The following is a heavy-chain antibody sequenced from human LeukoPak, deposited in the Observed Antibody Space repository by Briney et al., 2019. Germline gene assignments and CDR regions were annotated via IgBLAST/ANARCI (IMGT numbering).Heavy chain of an antibody. CDR1: GYTFTSYA. CDR3: ARGRSGWYVDWFDP. J-gene: IGHJ5*02. CDR2: INTNTGNP. D-gene: IGHD6-19*01. V-gene: IGHV7-4-1*02. Sequence: ASVKVSCKASGYTFTSYAMNWVRQAPGQGLEWMGWINTNTGNPTYAQGFTGRFVFSLDTSVSTAYLQISSLKAEDTAVYYCARGRSGWYVDWFDPWGQGTLVTVSS.